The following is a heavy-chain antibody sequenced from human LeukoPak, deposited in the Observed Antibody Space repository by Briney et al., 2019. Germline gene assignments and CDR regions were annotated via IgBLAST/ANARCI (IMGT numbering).Heavy chain of an antibody. Sequence: RSLRLSCAASGFTFSSYAMHWVRQAPGKGLEWVAVISYDGGNKYYADSVKGRFTISRDNSKNTLYLQMNSLRAEDTAVYYCARVTAVAETYWGQGTLVTVSS. J-gene: IGHJ4*02. V-gene: IGHV3-30*04. CDR1: GFTFSSYA. CDR2: ISYDGGNK. D-gene: IGHD6-19*01. CDR3: ARVTAVAETY.